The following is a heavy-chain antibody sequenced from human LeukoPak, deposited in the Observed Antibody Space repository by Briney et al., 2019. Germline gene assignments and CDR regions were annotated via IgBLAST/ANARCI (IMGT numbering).Heavy chain of an antibody. J-gene: IGHJ4*02. CDR2: ISAYNGNT. CDR3: ARGACRIVGEGYFDY. CDR1: GYTFTSYG. Sequence: ASVKVSCKASGYTFTSYGISWVRQAPGQGLEWMGWISAYNGNTNYAQKLQGRVTMTTDTSTSTAYMELRSLRSDDTAVYYCARGACRIVGEGYFDYWGQGTLVTVSS. D-gene: IGHD1-26*01. V-gene: IGHV1-18*01.